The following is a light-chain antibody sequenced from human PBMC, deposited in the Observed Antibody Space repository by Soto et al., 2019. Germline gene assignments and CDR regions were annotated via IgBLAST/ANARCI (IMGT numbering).Light chain of an antibody. Sequence: QSALTQPASVSGSPGQSIAISCTGTSSDVGGYDRVSWYQQYPDKAPTLMIYEVNKRPSGVSSRFSGSKSGNTASLTISGLQDEAEADYYCCSSVGGPNWVFGAGTKLTVL. CDR1: SSDVGGYDR. CDR3: CSSVGGPNWV. CDR2: EVN. J-gene: IGLJ3*02. V-gene: IGLV2-23*02.